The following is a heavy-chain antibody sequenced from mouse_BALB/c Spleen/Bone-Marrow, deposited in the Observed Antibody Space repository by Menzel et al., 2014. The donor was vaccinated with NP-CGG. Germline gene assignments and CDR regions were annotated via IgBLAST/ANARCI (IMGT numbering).Heavy chain of an antibody. J-gene: IGHJ4*01. CDR3: ARYGNYDAMDY. CDR2: INPRNSRT. Sequence: QVQLQQSGAELVKPGASVKLPCKASGYTFTSYWMHWVKQRPGQGLEWIGEINPRNSRTNYNETFKSKATLTVDKSSTTAYMQLSSLTSDDSAVYYCARYGNYDAMDYWGQGTSVTVSS. CDR1: GYTFTSYW. D-gene: IGHD2-1*01. V-gene: IGHV1S81*02.